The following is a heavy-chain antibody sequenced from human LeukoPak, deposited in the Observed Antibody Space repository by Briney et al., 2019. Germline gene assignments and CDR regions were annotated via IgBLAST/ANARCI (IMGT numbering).Heavy chain of an antibody. J-gene: IGHJ4*02. CDR3: ARDVSAGVVPAAMAPDY. D-gene: IGHD2-2*01. CDR1: GFTFSSYA. V-gene: IGHV3-30*04. CDR2: RSYDGSNK. Sequence: GGSLRLSCAASGFTFSSYAMHWVRQAPGKGLEWVAVRSYDGSNKYYADSVKGRFTISRDNSKNTLYLQMNSLRAEDTAVYYCARDVSAGVVPAAMAPDYWGQGTLVTVSS.